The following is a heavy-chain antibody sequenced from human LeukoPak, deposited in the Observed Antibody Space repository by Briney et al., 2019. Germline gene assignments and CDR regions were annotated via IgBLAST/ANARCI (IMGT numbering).Heavy chain of an antibody. CDR1: GFTFSSYA. D-gene: IGHD3-22*01. J-gene: IGHJ4*02. Sequence: GGSLRLSCAASGFTFSSYAMSWVRQAPGKGLEWVLGISGSGDNTYYADSVKGRFTISRDNSKNTLYVQVNSLGTEDTAAYYCAKGSYYDSSGSFYFDYWGQGTLVTVSS. CDR2: ISGSGDNT. V-gene: IGHV3-23*01. CDR3: AKGSYYDSSGSFYFDY.